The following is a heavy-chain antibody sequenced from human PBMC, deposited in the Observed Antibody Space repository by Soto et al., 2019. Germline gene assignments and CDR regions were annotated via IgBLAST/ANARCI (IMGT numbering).Heavy chain of an antibody. CDR3: ARDVKYSSSTGDYYYGKDC. CDR1: GGSISSYY. D-gene: IGHD6-6*01. J-gene: IGHJ6*02. V-gene: IGHV4-59*01. Sequence: SETLSLTCTVSGGSISSYYWSWIRQPPGKGLEWIGYIYYSGSTNYNPSLKSRVTISVDTSKNQFSLKLSSVTAADTAVYYCARDVKYSSSTGDYYYGKDCRGQGTKVTVSS. CDR2: IYYSGST.